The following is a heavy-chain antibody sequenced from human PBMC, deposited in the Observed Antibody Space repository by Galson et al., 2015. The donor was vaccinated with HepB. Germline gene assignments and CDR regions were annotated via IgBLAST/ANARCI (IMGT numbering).Heavy chain of an antibody. CDR3: APLRTRAGFDI. CDR1: GYTLTGYY. J-gene: IGHJ3*02. Sequence: SVKVSCKASGYTLTGYYIHWVRQAPGQGLEWMGWINPSNGATSYAQRFRGRVTMTRDTSVSAAYMELSSLRSDDTAVYYCAPLRTRAGFDIWGQGTVVTVSS. CDR2: INPSNGAT. V-gene: IGHV1-2*02.